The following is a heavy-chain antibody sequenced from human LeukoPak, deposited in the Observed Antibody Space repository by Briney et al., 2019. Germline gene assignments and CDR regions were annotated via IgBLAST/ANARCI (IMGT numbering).Heavy chain of an antibody. D-gene: IGHD1-14*01. J-gene: IGHJ4*02. V-gene: IGHV1-8*01. CDR2: INPNSGNT. CDR1: GYTSTSYD. CDR3: ARGPPEHPQGY. Sequence: ASVKVSCKASGYTSTSYDINWVRQATGQGLEWMGWINPNSGNTGYAQKFQGRVTMTRDTSISTAYMELSSLRSEDTAVYYCARGPPEHPQGYWGQGTLVTVSS.